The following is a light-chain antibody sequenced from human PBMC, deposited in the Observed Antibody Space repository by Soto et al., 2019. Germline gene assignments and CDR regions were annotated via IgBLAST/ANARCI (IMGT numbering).Light chain of an antibody. CDR2: GAS. CDR1: QSVTNSY. Sequence: EIVMTPSPVTLSVSPGERATLSCRASQSVTNSYLAWYQQKPGQAPRLLIYGASSRATGIPDRFSGSGSGTDFTLTISSLEPEDFSVYYCQQRYNWPITFGQGTRLEIK. CDR3: QQRYNWPIT. J-gene: IGKJ5*01. V-gene: IGKV3D-20*02.